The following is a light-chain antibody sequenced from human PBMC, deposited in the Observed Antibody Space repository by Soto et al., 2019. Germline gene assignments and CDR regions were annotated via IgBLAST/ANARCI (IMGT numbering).Light chain of an antibody. Sequence: DIQMTQSPSTLSASVGDRVTITCRASHSISSWLAWXQXKXGXXPXFLIYDASSLESGVPSRFSGSGSGTEFTLTISSLQPDDFATYYCQQYNSYSTFGQGTKV. J-gene: IGKJ1*01. V-gene: IGKV1-5*01. CDR1: HSISSW. CDR2: DAS. CDR3: QQYNSYST.